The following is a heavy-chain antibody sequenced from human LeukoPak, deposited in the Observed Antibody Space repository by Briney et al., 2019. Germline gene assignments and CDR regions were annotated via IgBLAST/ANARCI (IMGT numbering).Heavy chain of an antibody. V-gene: IGHV4-59*12. CDR3: ARSLRIVVVPAAIALWSGYWGV. CDR2: IYYTGIT. D-gene: IGHD2-2*01. CDR1: GGSIRNYY. Sequence: PSETLSLTCTVSGGSIRNYYWSWIRQPPGQGLEWIGYIYYTGITNYSPSLKSRVTISADTSKNQFSLKLSSVTAADTAVYYCARSLRIVVVPAAIALWSGYWGVWGKGTTVTVSS. J-gene: IGHJ6*04.